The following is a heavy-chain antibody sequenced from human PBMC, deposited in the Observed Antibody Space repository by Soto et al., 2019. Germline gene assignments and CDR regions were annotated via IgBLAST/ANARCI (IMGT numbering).Heavy chain of an antibody. Sequence: NPSETLSLTCAVSGYSISSGYYWGWIRQSPGKGLEWIGSMYRDGKTYYNPSLKSRVTISGDTSKNQFSLKLTSVTAADTAVYYCARSGDTMVRGVIIFHYYGMDVWGQGTTVTVSS. J-gene: IGHJ6*02. V-gene: IGHV4-38-2*01. D-gene: IGHD3-10*01. CDR1: GYSISSGYY. CDR2: MYRDGKT. CDR3: ARSGDTMVRGVIIFHYYGMDV.